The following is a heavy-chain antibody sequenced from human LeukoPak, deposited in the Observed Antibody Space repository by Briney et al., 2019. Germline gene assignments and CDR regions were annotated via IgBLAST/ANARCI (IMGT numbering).Heavy chain of an antibody. V-gene: IGHV3-9*01. CDR3: AKDVGHSNSSPEDYFDY. Sequence: PGRSLRLSCAASGFTFDDYAMHWVRQAPGKGLEWVSGISWNSGNIGYADSVKGRFTISRDNAKNSLYLQMSSLRAEDTALYYCAKDVGHSNSSPEDYFDYWGQGTLVTVSS. J-gene: IGHJ4*02. CDR2: ISWNSGNI. CDR1: GFTFDDYA. D-gene: IGHD6-6*01.